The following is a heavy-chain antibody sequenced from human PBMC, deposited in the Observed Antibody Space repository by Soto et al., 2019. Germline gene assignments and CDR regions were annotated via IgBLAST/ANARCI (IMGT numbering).Heavy chain of an antibody. V-gene: IGHV1-2*02. J-gene: IGHJ4*02. CDR2: INPNSGGT. CDR3: ARSESSSGWYDY. Sequence: ASVKVSCKASGYTITGYYMHWVRQAPGQGLEWMGWINPNSGGTNYAQKFQGRVTMTRDTSISTVYMELSRLRSDDTAVFYCARSESSSGWYDYWGQGTLVTVSS. D-gene: IGHD6-19*01. CDR1: GYTITGYY.